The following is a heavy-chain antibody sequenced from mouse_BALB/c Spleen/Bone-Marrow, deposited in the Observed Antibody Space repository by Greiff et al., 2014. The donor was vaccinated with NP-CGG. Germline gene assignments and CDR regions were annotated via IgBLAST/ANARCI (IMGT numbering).Heavy chain of an antibody. CDR2: IWADGST. CDR3: SRITTATGAMDY. CDR1: GFSLTSYG. Sequence: QVQLQQSGPGLVAPSQSLSITCTVSGFSLTSYGVHWVRQPPGKGLEWLGVIWADGSTNYNSALMSRLSIRKDNSKSQVFLKMNSLQTDDTAMYYCSRITTATGAMDYGGQGTSVTVPS. D-gene: IGHD1-2*01. J-gene: IGHJ4*01. V-gene: IGHV2-9*02.